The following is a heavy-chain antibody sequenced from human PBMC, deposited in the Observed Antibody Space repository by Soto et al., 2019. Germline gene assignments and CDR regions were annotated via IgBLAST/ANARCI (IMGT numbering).Heavy chain of an antibody. CDR1: GYTFTSYD. CDR2: MNPNSGNT. V-gene: IGHV1-8*01. CDR3: ASVRGMGGYCSGGSCYYDY. Sequence: ASVKVSCKASGYTFTSYDINWVRQATGQGLEWMGWMNPNSGNTGYAQKFQGRVTMTRNTSISTAYMELSSLRSEDTAMYYCASVRGMGGYCSGGSCYYDYWGQGTLVTVSS. J-gene: IGHJ4*02. D-gene: IGHD2-15*01.